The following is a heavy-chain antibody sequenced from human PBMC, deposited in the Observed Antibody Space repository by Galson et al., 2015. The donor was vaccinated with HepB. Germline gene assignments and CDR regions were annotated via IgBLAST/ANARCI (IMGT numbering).Heavy chain of an antibody. D-gene: IGHD1-26*01. J-gene: IGHJ3*02. V-gene: IGHV3-49*03. Sequence: SLRLSCAASGFTFGDYAMSWFRQAPGKGLEWVGFIRSKAYGGTTEYAASVKGRFTISRDDSKSIAYLQMNSLKTEDTAVYYCTRQWELLGNDAFDIWGQGTMVTVSS. CDR1: GFTFGDYA. CDR3: TRQWELLGNDAFDI. CDR2: IRSKAYGGTT.